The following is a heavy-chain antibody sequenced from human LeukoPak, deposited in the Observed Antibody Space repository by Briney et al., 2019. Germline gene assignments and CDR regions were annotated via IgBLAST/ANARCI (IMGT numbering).Heavy chain of an antibody. CDR3: ARGPQQAYCGGDCYSYFDY. D-gene: IGHD2-21*02. Sequence: SVKVSCTASGGTFSSYAISWVRQAPGQGLEWMGGIIPIFGTANYAQKFQGRVTITADESTSTAYMELSSLRSEDTVVYYCARGPQQAYCGGDCYSYFDYWGQGTLVTVSS. J-gene: IGHJ4*02. CDR1: GGTFSSYA. CDR2: IIPIFGTA. V-gene: IGHV1-69*13.